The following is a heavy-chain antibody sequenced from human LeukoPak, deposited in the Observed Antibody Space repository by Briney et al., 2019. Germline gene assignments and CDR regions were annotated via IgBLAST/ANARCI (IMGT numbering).Heavy chain of an antibody. CDR3: ARDRNTIFGVVIPSDY. V-gene: IGHV1-69*01. CDR2: IIPIFGTA. J-gene: IGHJ4*02. Sequence: SVKVSCKASGGTFSSYAISWVRQAPGQGLEWMGGIIPIFGTANYAQKFQGRVTITADESTSTAYMELSSLRSEDTAVYYCARDRNTIFGVVIPSDYWGQGTLVTVSS. CDR1: GGTFSSYA. D-gene: IGHD3-3*01.